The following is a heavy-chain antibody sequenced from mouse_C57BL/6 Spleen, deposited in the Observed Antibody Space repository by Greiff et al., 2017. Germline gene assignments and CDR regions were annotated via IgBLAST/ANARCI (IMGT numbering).Heavy chain of an antibody. J-gene: IGHJ2*01. V-gene: IGHV3-6*01. CDR3: AREGDYYYGSSYYPPI. Sequence: ESGPGLVKPSQSLSLTCSVTGYSITSGYYWNWIRQFPGNKLEWMGYISYDGSNNYNPSLKNRSSITRDTSKNQFFLKLNSVTTEDTATYYCAREGDYYYGSSYYPPIWGQGTTLTVSS. CDR1: GYSITSGYY. D-gene: IGHD1-1*01. CDR2: ISYDGSN.